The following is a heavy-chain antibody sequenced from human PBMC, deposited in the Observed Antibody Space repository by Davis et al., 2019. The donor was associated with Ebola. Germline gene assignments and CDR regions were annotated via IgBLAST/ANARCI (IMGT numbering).Heavy chain of an antibody. V-gene: IGHV3-30*03. CDR1: GFTFSSYG. J-gene: IGHJ4*02. CDR2: ISYDGSNK. Sequence: PGGSLRLSCAASGFTFSSYGMHWVRQAPGKGLEWVAVISYDGSNKYYADSVKGRFTISRDNSKNTLYLQMNSLRAEDTAVYYCRVSLAYCGGDCSLPDYWGQGTLVTVSS. D-gene: IGHD2-21*01. CDR3: RVSLAYCGGDCSLPDY.